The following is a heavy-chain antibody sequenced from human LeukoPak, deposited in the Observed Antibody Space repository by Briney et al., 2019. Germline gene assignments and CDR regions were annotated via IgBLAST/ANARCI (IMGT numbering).Heavy chain of an antibody. CDR1: GFTFSSYG. CDR2: ISYDGSNK. CDR3: AKEVPGYSYGYGMDV. Sequence: GGSLRLSCAASGFTFSSYGMHWVRQAPGKGLEWVAVISYDGSNKYYADFVKGRFTISRDNSKNTLYLQMNSLRAEDTAVYYCAKEVPGYSYGYGMDVWGQGTTVTVSS. D-gene: IGHD5-18*01. V-gene: IGHV3-30*18. J-gene: IGHJ6*02.